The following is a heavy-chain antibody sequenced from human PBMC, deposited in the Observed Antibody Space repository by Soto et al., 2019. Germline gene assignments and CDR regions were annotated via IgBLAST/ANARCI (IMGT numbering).Heavy chain of an antibody. Sequence: ASVKVSCKASGYTFIGYYIHWVRQAPGQGLEWMGWINPNSGGTNYAQRFQGWVTMTRDRSISTAYMELSRLKSDDTTVYYCARVGGGLASLGYYGMDVWGQGTTVTVSS. J-gene: IGHJ6*02. CDR2: INPNSGGT. CDR3: ARVGGGLASLGYYGMDV. D-gene: IGHD3-10*01. CDR1: GYTFIGYY. V-gene: IGHV1-2*04.